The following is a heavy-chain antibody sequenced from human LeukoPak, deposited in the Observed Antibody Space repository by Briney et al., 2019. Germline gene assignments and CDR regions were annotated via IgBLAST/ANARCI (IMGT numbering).Heavy chain of an antibody. Sequence: GGSLRLSCAASGFTFSSYWMSWFRQAPGEGLEWVANIKQEGSEKYYVDSVKGRFTISRDNAKNSLYLQMNSLRAEDTAVYYCARIRGIAAAGTLSYYGMDVWGQGTTVTVSS. V-gene: IGHV3-7*03. CDR1: GFTFSSYW. CDR2: IKQEGSEK. CDR3: ARIRGIAAAGTLSYYGMDV. D-gene: IGHD6-13*01. J-gene: IGHJ6*02.